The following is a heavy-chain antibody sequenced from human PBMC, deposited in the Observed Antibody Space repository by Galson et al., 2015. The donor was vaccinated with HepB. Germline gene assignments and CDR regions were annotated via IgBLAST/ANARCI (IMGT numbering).Heavy chain of an antibody. Sequence: SLRLSCAASGITFSDYSMSWFRQAPGKGLEWVGLIRSKPYGGTTEYAASVQGRFIISRDDSKNVAYLQMNSLKTEDTGTYYCTRAERPYHDGSGSYYRIWGQGNLVTVSS. CDR1: GITFSDYS. CDR2: IRSKPYGGTT. CDR3: TRAERPYHDGSGSYYRI. V-gene: IGHV3-49*03. J-gene: IGHJ4*02. D-gene: IGHD3-10*01.